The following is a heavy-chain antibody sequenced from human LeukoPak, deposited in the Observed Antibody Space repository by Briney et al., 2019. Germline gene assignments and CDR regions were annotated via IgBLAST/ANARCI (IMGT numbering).Heavy chain of an antibody. V-gene: IGHV3-11*03. Sequence: GGSLRLSCAASGFTFSSYAMSWVRQAPGKGLEWVSYISNSGSYTNYADSVKGRFTISRDNAKNSLYLQMNSLTDEDTAVYYCARCQYNSSPDIWGQGTLVTVSS. CDR3: ARCQYNSSPDI. CDR2: ISNSGSYT. D-gene: IGHD1-14*01. CDR1: GFTFSSYA. J-gene: IGHJ4*02.